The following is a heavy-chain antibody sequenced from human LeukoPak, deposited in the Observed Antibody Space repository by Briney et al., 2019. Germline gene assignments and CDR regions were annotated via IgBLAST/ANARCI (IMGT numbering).Heavy chain of an antibody. J-gene: IGHJ6*04. CDR3: AIESQSVGYDILTGSGYYGMDV. Sequence: PSGTLSLTCAVSGGSISSSNWWRWVRQPPGKGLEWIGEIYHSGSTNYNPSLKSRVTISVDKSKNQFSLKLSSVTAADTAVYYCAIESQSVGYDILTGSGYYGMDVWGKGTTVTVSS. CDR1: GGSISSSNW. CDR2: IYHSGST. V-gene: IGHV4-4*02. D-gene: IGHD3-9*01.